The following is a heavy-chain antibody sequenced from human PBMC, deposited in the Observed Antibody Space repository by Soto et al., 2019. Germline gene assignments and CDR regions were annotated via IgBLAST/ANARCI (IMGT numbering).Heavy chain of an antibody. CDR1: GFTFSSYS. V-gene: IGHV3-21*01. CDR2: ISSSSSYI. CDR3: ATGEYYYDSSGYYYC. J-gene: IGHJ4*02. Sequence: EVQLVESGGGLVKPGGSLRLSCAASGFTFSSYSMNWVRQAPGKGLEWVSSISSSSSYIYYADSVKGRFTISRDNAKNXXYLQMNSLRAEDTXXYYCATGEYYYDSSGYYYCWGQGTLVTVSS. D-gene: IGHD3-22*01.